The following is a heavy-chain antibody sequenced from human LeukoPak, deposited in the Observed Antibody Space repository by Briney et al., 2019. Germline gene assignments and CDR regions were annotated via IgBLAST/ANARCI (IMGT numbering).Heavy chain of an antibody. CDR1: GYSFTSYW. CDR2: IYPGDSAT. V-gene: IGHV5-51*03. J-gene: IGHJ4*02. Sequence: GESLNFSCKGSGYSFTSYWIGWVREMPGKRLEWMGIIYPGDSATRYSPSFQGQVTISADKSISTAYLQWSSLKASATAMYYCARRRDGYNYYFDYWGQGTLVTVSS. CDR3: ARRRDGYNYYFDY. D-gene: IGHD5-24*01.